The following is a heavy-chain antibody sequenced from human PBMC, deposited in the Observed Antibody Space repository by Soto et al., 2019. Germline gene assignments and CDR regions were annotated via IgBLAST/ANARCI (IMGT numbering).Heavy chain of an antibody. D-gene: IGHD3-22*01. J-gene: IGHJ4*02. CDR1: GYSISSGYY. Sequence: SETLSLTCAVSGYSISSGYYWGWIRQPPGKGLEWIGSIYHSGSTYYNPSLKSRVTISVDTSKNQFSLKLSSVTAADTAVYYCARVASGDSSGYYYALFDSWGQGTLVTVSS. CDR2: IYHSGST. CDR3: ARVASGDSSGYYYALFDS. V-gene: IGHV4-38-2*01.